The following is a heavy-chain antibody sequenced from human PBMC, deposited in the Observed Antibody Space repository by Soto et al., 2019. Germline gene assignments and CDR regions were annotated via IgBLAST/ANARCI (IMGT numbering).Heavy chain of an antibody. D-gene: IGHD1-26*01. Sequence: QVQLQESGPGLLKPSETLSLTCTISGGSVSSYQWSWIRQPPGKGLEWIGLTSYSGNTVYNPSLKSRVAFSVDTSKNHFSLTLTSVTAADRAVYYCARDGVGPFDYWGQGTLVTVSS. CDR3: ARDGVGPFDY. J-gene: IGHJ4*02. CDR2: TSYSGNT. V-gene: IGHV4-59*02. CDR1: GGSVSSYQ.